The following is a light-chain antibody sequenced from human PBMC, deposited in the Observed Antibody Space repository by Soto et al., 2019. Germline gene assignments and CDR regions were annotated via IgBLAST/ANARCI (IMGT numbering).Light chain of an antibody. Sequence: EIVLTQSPGTLSLSPGERATLSCRASESVASNYLAWYQHKPGQAPRLLFFGASNRATGIPDRFSGSGSGTDLTLTISRLETEDFAVYYCQQYNNWPSWTFGQGTKVDIK. J-gene: IGKJ1*01. CDR3: QQYNNWPSWT. CDR1: ESVASNY. V-gene: IGKV3-20*01. CDR2: GAS.